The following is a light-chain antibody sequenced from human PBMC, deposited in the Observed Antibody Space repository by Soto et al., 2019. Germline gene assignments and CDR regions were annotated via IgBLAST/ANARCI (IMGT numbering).Light chain of an antibody. CDR1: QSVSSNY. Sequence: EIVLTQSPGTLSLSPGERATLSCRASQSVSSNYLAWYQQKPGQAPRLLIYGASTRATGIPDRFSGSGSGTDFTLTISRLDPEDFAVYFCQQFGSSPNTFGQGTKLEIK. CDR2: GAS. V-gene: IGKV3-20*01. J-gene: IGKJ2*01. CDR3: QQFGSSPNT.